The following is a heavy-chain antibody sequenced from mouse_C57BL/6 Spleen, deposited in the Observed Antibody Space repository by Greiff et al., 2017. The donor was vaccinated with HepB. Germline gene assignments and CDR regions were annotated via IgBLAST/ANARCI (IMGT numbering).Heavy chain of an antibody. CDR1: GFTFSSYG. D-gene: IGHD3-2*02. V-gene: IGHV5-6*01. Sequence: EVQRVESGGDLVKPGGSLKLSCAASGFTFSSYGMSWVRQTPDKRLEWVATISSGGSYTYYPDSVKGRFTISRDNAKNTLYLQMSSLKSEDTAMYYCARRLTAQATGFDYWGQGTTLTVSS. CDR2: ISSGGSYT. J-gene: IGHJ2*01. CDR3: ARRLTAQATGFDY.